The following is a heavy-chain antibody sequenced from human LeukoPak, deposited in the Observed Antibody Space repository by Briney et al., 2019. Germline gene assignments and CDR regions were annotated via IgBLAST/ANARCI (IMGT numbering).Heavy chain of an antibody. CDR1: GFTFSSYG. CDR2: IRYDGSNK. Sequence: GGSLRLSCAASGFTFSSYGMHWVRQAPGKGLEWVAFIRYDGSNKYYADSVQGRFTISRDNAKNTLYLQMNSLRAEDTAVYYCATGHGKDIVVVPAANDSWGQGTLVTVSS. D-gene: IGHD2-2*01. J-gene: IGHJ5*01. V-gene: IGHV3-30*02. CDR3: ATGHGKDIVVVPAANDS.